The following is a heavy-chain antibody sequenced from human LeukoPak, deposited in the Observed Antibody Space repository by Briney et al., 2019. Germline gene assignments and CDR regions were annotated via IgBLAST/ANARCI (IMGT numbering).Heavy chain of an antibody. D-gene: IGHD5-12*01. CDR2: INHSGST. Sequence: SETLSLTCAVSGYSFTSGYYWGWIRQPPGKGLEWIGSINHSGSTYYDPSLKSRVTISVDTSKNQFSLNLNSVTAADTAVYYCVRDVPSGYDDYWGQGILVTVSS. CDR1: GYSFTSGYY. CDR3: VRDVPSGYDDY. V-gene: IGHV4-38-2*02. J-gene: IGHJ4*02.